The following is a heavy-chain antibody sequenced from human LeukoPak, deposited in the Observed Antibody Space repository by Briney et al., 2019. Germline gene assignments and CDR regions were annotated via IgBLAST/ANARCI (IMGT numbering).Heavy chain of an antibody. D-gene: IGHD4-17*01. CDR2: ISYDGSNK. V-gene: IGHV3-30*04. J-gene: IGHJ4*02. CDR1: GFTFSSYA. Sequence: GRSLRLSCAASGFTFSSYAMHWVRQAPGKGLEWVAVISYDGSNKYYADSVKGRFTISRDNSKNTLYLQMNSLRAEDTAVYYCAKDQHDYGYWGKGTLVTVSS. CDR3: AKDQHDYGY.